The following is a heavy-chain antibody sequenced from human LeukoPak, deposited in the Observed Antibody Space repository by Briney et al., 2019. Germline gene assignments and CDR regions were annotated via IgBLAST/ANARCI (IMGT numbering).Heavy chain of an antibody. J-gene: IGHJ4*02. V-gene: IGHV5-51*01. CDR1: GYTFSSYW. Sequence: GESLKISCQGSGYTFSSYWIAWVRQMPGKGLEWMGIIYPGDSDTRYSPSFQGQVTISADKSISTAYLQWSSLKASDTAMYYCARRPWYSSGWAVDYWGQGTLVTVSS. CDR2: IYPGDSDT. CDR3: ARRPWYSSGWAVDY. D-gene: IGHD6-19*01.